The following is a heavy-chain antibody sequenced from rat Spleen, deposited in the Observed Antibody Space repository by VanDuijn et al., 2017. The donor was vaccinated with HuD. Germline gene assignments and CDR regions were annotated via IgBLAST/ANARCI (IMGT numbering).Heavy chain of an antibody. J-gene: IGHJ2*01. V-gene: IGHV5-7*01. Sequence: EVQLVESGGGLVQPGRSLKLSCAASGFTFSDYNMAWVRQAPKKGLEWVATISYDGSSTYYRDSVKGRFTISRGNVKSTLYLQMDSLRSEDTATYYCARQNWPYYFDYWGQGVMVTVSS. CDR2: ISYDGSST. CDR3: ARQNWPYYFDY. CDR1: GFTFSDYN. D-gene: IGHD5-1*01.